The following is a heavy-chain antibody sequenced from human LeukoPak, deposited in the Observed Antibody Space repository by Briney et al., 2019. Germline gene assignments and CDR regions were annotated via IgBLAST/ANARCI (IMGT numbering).Heavy chain of an antibody. Sequence: ASVKVSCKASGYTFTGYYMHWVRQAPGQGLELMGRINPNSGGTNYAQKFQGRVTMTRDTSISTAYMELSRLRSEDTAVYYCARGSGTYYYDSSGYYTLDYWGQGTLVTVSS. CDR1: GYTFTGYY. V-gene: IGHV1-2*06. CDR2: INPNSGGT. CDR3: ARGSGTYYYDSSGYYTLDY. J-gene: IGHJ4*02. D-gene: IGHD3-22*01.